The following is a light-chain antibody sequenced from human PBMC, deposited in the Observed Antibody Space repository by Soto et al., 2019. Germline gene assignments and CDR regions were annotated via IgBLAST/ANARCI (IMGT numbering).Light chain of an antibody. Sequence: DIPMTQSPSTLSASVGARVIITCRASQSMNISLAWYQRKPGKAPNLLIYKASTLESGVPSRFSGSGTETEFALTISILQPDDFATYYSPQYNSYPTFGQGTKLEIK. CDR1: QSMNIS. J-gene: IGKJ2*01. V-gene: IGKV1-5*03. CDR2: KAS. CDR3: PQYNSYPT.